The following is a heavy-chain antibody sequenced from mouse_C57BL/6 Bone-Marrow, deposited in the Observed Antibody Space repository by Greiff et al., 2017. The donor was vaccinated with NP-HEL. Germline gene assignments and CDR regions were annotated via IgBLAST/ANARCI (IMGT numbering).Heavy chain of an antibody. J-gene: IGHJ1*03. D-gene: IGHD1-1*01. CDR2: FYPGSGSI. Sequence: VQLQESGAELVKPGASVKLSCKASGYTFTEYTIHWVKQRSGQGLEWIGWFYPGSGSIKYNEKFKDKATLTADKSSSTVYMELSRLTSEDSAVYFCARHEERHCYGSSYDWYFDVWGTGTTVTVSS. V-gene: IGHV1-62-2*01. CDR1: GYTFTEYT. CDR3: ARHEERHCYGSSYDWYFDV.